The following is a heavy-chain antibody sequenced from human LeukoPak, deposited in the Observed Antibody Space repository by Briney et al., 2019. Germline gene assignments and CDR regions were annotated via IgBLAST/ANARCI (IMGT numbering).Heavy chain of an antibody. CDR1: GGSISSSSYY. J-gene: IGHJ4*02. CDR2: IYYSGST. CDR3: AREYSGSPY. D-gene: IGHD1-26*01. V-gene: IGHV4-39*07. Sequence: SETLSLTCTVSGGSISSSSYYWGWIRQPPGKGLEWIGSIYYSGSTYYNPSLKSRVTISVDTSKNQFSLKLSSVTAADTAVYYCAREYSGSPYWGQGTLVTVSS.